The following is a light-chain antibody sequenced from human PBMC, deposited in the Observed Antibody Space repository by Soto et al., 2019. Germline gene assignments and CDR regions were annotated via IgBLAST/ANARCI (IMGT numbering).Light chain of an antibody. CDR2: DDG. CDR1: NIETKS. V-gene: IGLV3-21*02. J-gene: IGLJ1*01. Sequence: SYELTQPPSVSVAPGQTARITCGGNNIETKSVHWYQQRPGQAPVLVVYDDGDRPSGIPERFSGSNSGNTATLTISRVEVGDEADYYCQVWDSSSDHYVLGSGTKVTVL. CDR3: QVWDSSSDHYV.